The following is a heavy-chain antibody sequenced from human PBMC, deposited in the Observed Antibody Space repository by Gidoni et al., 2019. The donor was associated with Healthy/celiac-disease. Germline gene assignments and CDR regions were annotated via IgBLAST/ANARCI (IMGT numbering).Heavy chain of an antibody. CDR3: ARAYDYVWGSYRPPYYYYGMDV. V-gene: IGHV1-69*01. J-gene: IGHJ6*02. D-gene: IGHD3-16*02. CDR1: GGTFSSYA. CDR2: IIPIFGTA. Sequence: QVQLVQSGAEVKKPGSSVKVSCKASGGTFSSYAISWVRQAPGQGLEWMGGIIPIFGTANYAQKFQGRVTITADESTSTAYMELSSLRSEDTAVYYCARAYDYVWGSYRPPYYYYGMDVWGQGTTVTVSS.